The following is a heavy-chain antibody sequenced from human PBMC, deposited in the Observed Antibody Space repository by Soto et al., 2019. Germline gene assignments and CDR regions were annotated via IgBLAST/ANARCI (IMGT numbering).Heavy chain of an antibody. J-gene: IGHJ3*02. D-gene: IGHD3-3*01. Sequence: QLHLVQSGAVVKKPGASVTVSCSASGYPVTAYYMHWVRQAPGRGLEWMGGINPATGAAKYTQTFPGRVNMTRGTSTGTVFLGPGGLTSGGPGGFFFAGGGGVGVAGSAAFDMWGQGTLVTVSS. CDR1: GYPVTAYY. V-gene: IGHV1-2*02. CDR3: AGGGGVGVAGSAAFDM. CDR2: INPATGAA.